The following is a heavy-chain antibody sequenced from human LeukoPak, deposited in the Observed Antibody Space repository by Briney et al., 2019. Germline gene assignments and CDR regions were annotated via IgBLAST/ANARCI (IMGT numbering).Heavy chain of an antibody. D-gene: IGHD3-10*01. CDR2: IYTSGST. Sequence: SETLSLTCSVSGGSISSYYWSWIRQPAGKGLEWIGRIYTSGSTNYNPSLKSRVTMSVDTSKNQFSLKLSSVTAADTAVYYCARETGYYGSGSGIDYWGQGTLVTVSS. V-gene: IGHV4-4*07. CDR1: GGSISSYY. J-gene: IGHJ4*02. CDR3: ARETGYYGSGSGIDY.